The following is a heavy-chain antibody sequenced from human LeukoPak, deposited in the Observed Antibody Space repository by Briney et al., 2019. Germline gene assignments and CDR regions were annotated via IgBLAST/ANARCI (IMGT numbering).Heavy chain of an antibody. CDR3: ARDTATALDC. CDR2: ITNTPNNYAS. V-gene: IGHV3-72*01. Sequence: GGSLRLSCAASGFTFVSYDMHWVRQAPGKGLEWIGRITNTPNNYASQYAASVRGRFTISRDDSKSSLFLQMNSLKTEDTAIYFCARDTATALDCWGQGTLVTVSS. J-gene: IGHJ4*02. CDR1: GFTFVSYD. D-gene: IGHD6-13*01.